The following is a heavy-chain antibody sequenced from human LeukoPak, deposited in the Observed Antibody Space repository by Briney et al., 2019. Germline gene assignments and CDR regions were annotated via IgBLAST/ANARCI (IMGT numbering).Heavy chain of an antibody. CDR1: GGSNSSSSYY. CDR2: IYYSGST. D-gene: IGHD6-13*01. V-gene: IGHV4-39*01. J-gene: IGHJ4*02. CDR3: ASERIAAAGMNDY. Sequence: SETLSLTCTVSGGSNSSSSYYWGWIRQPPGKGLEWIGSIYYSGSTYYNPSLKSRVTISVDTSKNQFSLKLSSVTAADTAVYYCASERIAAAGMNDYWGQGTLVTVSS.